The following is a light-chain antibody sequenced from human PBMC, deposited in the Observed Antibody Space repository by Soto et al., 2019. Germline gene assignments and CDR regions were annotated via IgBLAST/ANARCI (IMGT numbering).Light chain of an antibody. V-gene: IGKV1-39*01. J-gene: IGKJ2*01. CDR3: QQSYSTPYT. CDR1: QSISSY. Sequence: DLQMTQSPSSLSASVGDRVTITCRASQSISSYLYWYQQKPGKAPKLLIYAASSLQSGVPSRFSGSGSGTDFTLTISSLQPEDFATHYCQQSYSTPYTFGQGTKLEIK. CDR2: AAS.